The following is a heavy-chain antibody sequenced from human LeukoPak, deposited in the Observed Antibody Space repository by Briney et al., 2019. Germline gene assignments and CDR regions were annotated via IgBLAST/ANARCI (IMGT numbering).Heavy chain of an antibody. J-gene: IGHJ4*02. CDR3: ARWLGAIAWPYYFDY. CDR1: GFTFDDYA. V-gene: IGHV3-9*01. Sequence: GGSLRLSCAASGFTFDDYAMHWVRQAPGKGLEWVSGISWNSGSIGYADSVKGRFTISRDNAKNSLYLQMNSLRAEDTAVYYCARWLGAIAWPYYFDYWGQGTLVTVSS. D-gene: IGHD5-24*01. CDR2: ISWNSGSI.